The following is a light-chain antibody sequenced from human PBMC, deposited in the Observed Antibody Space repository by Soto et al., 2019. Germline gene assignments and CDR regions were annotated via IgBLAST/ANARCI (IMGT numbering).Light chain of an antibody. Sequence: QSVLTQPASVSGSPGQSITISCTGTSSDIGGYVYVSWYQQRPGRAPKLLIYEVTTRPSGVSDRFSGAKSDNTASLIISGLQAEDEADYYCTSFTSSKTWVFGGGTKVTVL. J-gene: IGLJ3*02. CDR3: TSFTSSKTWV. CDR2: EVT. V-gene: IGLV2-14*01. CDR1: SSDIGGYVY.